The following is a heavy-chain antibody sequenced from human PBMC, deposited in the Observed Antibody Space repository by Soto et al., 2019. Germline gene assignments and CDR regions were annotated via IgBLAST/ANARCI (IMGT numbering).Heavy chain of an antibody. Sequence: ASVKVSCKASGGTFSSYAISWVRQAPGQGLEWMGGINAGNGNTKYSQKFQDRVTIGSDTSTSTVYMELRSLTSNDTAMYYCARDPSTSRFDYWGQGTLVTVSS. CDR3: ARDPSTSRFDY. CDR1: GGTFSSYA. D-gene: IGHD2-2*01. CDR2: INAGNGNT. V-gene: IGHV1-18*01. J-gene: IGHJ4*01.